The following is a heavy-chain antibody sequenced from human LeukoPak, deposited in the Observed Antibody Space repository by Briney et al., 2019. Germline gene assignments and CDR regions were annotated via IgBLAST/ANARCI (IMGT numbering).Heavy chain of an antibody. D-gene: IGHD6-13*01. J-gene: IGHJ4*02. CDR3: AAPPGIAATSQPDY. V-gene: IGHV4-39*01. CDR1: GGSISSSSYY. CDR2: IYYSGST. Sequence: SETLSLTCTVSGGSISSSSYYWGWIRQPPGKGLEWIGSIYYSGSTYYNPSLKSRVTISVDTSKNQFSLKLSSVTAADTAVYYCAAPPGIAATSQPDYWGQGTLVTVSS.